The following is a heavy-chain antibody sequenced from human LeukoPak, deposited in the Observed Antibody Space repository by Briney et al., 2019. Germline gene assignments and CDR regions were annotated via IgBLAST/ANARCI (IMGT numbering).Heavy chain of an antibody. CDR3: ARALGYDWNDPRFYFDY. Sequence: SETLSLTCTVSGGSIRSYDWSCIRQPPGKGLEWIGYVYYSGSTNYNPSLKSRVTISVDTSKNQFSLKRSSVTAADTAVYYCARALGYDWNDPRFYFDYWGQGTLVTVSS. V-gene: IGHV4-59*01. J-gene: IGHJ4*02. D-gene: IGHD1-20*01. CDR2: VYYSGST. CDR1: GGSIRSYD.